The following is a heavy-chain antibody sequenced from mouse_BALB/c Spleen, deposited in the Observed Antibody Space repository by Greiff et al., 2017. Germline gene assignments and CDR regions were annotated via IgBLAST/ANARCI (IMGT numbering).Heavy chain of an antibody. V-gene: IGHV1-80*01. D-gene: IGHD2-1*01. CDR2: IYPGDGDT. CDR3: ARGYGNFYFDY. CDR1: GYAFSSYW. Sequence: VQLQQSGAELVRPGSSVKISCKASGYAFSSYWMNWVKQRPGQGLEWIGQIYPGDGDTNYNGKFKGKATLTADKSSSTAYMQLSSLTSEDSAVYFCARGYGNFYFDYWGQGTTLTVSS. J-gene: IGHJ2*01.